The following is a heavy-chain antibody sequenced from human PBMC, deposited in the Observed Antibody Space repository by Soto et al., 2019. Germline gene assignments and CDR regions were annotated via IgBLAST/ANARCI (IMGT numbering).Heavy chain of an antibody. J-gene: IGHJ4*02. D-gene: IGHD3-16*01. Sequence: QVQLVESGGGVVQPGRSLRLSCAASGFTFSSYAMHWVRQAPGKGLEWVAVISYDGSNKYYADSVKGRFTISRDNSKNTLYLQMNSLRAEDTAVYYCASSAGVGGYFDYWGQGTLVTVSS. CDR3: ASSAGVGGYFDY. CDR1: GFTFSSYA. CDR2: ISYDGSNK. V-gene: IGHV3-30-3*01.